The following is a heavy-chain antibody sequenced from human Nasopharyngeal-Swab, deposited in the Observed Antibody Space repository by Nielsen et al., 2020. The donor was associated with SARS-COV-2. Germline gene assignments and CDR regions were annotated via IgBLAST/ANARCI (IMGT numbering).Heavy chain of an antibody. J-gene: IGHJ4*02. CDR1: GYTFTSYY. CDR3: ARAEMRTTVTTYWNY. CDR2: INPSGGST. V-gene: IGHV1-46*01. Sequence: ASVKVSCKASGYTFTSYYMHWVRQAPGQGLEWMGIINPSGGSTSYAQKFQGRVTMTRETSTSTVYMELSSLRSEDTAVYYCARAEMRTTVTTYWNYWGQGTLVTVSS. D-gene: IGHD4-17*01.